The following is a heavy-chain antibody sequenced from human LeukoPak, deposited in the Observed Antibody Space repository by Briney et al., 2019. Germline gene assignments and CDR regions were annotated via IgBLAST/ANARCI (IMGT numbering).Heavy chain of an antibody. V-gene: IGHV2-70*11. CDR2: IDWDDDK. CDR3: ARSYNYDILTGYAYYFDY. D-gene: IGHD3-9*01. J-gene: IGHJ4*02. Sequence: RRSGPTLVNPTQTLTLTCTFSGFSLSTSGMCVSWIRQSPGKALEWLARIDWDDDKYYSTSLKTRLTISKDTSKNQVVLTMTNMDPVDTATYYCARSYNYDILTGYAYYFDYWGQGTLVTVSS. CDR1: GFSLSTSGMC.